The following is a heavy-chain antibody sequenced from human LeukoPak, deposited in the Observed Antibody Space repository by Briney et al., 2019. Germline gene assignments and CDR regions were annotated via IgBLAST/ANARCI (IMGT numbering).Heavy chain of an antibody. CDR2: IYSGGST. V-gene: IGHV3-53*01. CDR1: GFTVSSNY. Sequence: PGGSLRLSCAASGFTVSSNYMSWVRQAPGKGLEWVSVIYSGGSTYYSDSVKGRFTISRDNSKNTLYLQQNSLRAEDTAVYYCARDRRGSSGRGPHSFDYWGQGTLVTVSS. D-gene: IGHD6-6*01. J-gene: IGHJ4*02. CDR3: ARDRRGSSGRGPHSFDY.